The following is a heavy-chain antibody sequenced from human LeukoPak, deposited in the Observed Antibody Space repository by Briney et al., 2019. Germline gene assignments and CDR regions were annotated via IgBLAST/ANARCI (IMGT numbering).Heavy chain of an antibody. V-gene: IGHV3-7*01. D-gene: IGHD5-18*01. Sequence: GGSLRLSCAASGFTFSSYWMSWVRQAPGKGLEWVAYIKQDGSDKYYVDSVKGRFTVSRDNAKNSLYLQMNSLRAEDTAVYYCARGGYTYGVRPFWDQGTLVTVSS. CDR3: ARGGYTYGVRPF. J-gene: IGHJ4*02. CDR2: IKQDGSDK. CDR1: GFTFSSYW.